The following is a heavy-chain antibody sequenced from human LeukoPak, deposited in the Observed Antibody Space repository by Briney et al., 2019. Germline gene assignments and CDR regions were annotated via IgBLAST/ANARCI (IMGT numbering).Heavy chain of an antibody. V-gene: IGHV4-34*01. J-gene: IGHJ4*02. CDR1: GGSFSGYY. CDR2: INHSGST. D-gene: IGHD3-3*01. Sequence: SETLSLTCAVYGGSFSGYYWSWIRQPPGKGLEWNGEINHSGSTNYNPSLKSRVTISVDTSKNQFSLKLSSVTAADTAVYYCARALYYDFSSGYPSFDYWGQGTLVTVSS. CDR3: ARALYYDFSSGYPSFDY.